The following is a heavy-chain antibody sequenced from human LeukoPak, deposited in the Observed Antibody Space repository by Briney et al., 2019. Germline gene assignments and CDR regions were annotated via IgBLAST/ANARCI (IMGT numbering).Heavy chain of an antibody. CDR2: ISSSSTYT. V-gene: IGHV3-11*06. CDR3: AINQGSGFVDYFDY. D-gene: IGHD1-26*01. CDR1: GFRFSDHY. Sequence: GGSLRLSCAASGFRFSDHYMSWIRQAPGKGLEWVSNISSSSTYTDYADSVKGRFTISRDNAKKSLYLQMSSLRAEDTAVYYCAINQGSGFVDYFDYWGQGTLVTVSS. J-gene: IGHJ4*02.